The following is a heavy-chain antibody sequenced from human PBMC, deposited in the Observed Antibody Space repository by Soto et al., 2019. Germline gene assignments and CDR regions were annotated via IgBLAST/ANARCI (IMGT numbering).Heavy chain of an antibody. CDR1: EFTFTYAW. D-gene: IGHD3-16*02. Sequence: PVGSLSLSCAASEFTFTYAWMSWVRQAPGKGLEWVGRIKSKTDGGTTDYAAPVKGRFTISRDESQNTLYLQMNSLKTEDTALYYCTSLYYGHWGQGTLVTVSS. V-gene: IGHV3-15*01. J-gene: IGHJ4*02. CDR2: IKSKTDGGTT. CDR3: TSLYYGH.